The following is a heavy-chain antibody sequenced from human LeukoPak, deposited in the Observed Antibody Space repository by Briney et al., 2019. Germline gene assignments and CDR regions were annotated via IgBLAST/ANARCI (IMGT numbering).Heavy chain of an antibody. V-gene: IGHV4-30-4*08. CDR2: IYYNGST. D-gene: IGHD3-10*01. Sequence: PSETLSLTCTVSGGSLSSGDYYWSWIRQPPGKGLEWIGYIYYNGSTYYNPSLKSRVTISVDTSKNQFSLKLSSVTAADTAVYYCARTSLGGAWFDPWGQGTLVTVSS. J-gene: IGHJ5*02. CDR1: GGSLSSGDYY. CDR3: ARTSLGGAWFDP.